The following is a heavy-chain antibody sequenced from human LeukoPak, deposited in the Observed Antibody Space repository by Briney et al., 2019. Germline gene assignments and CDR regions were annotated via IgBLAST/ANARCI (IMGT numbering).Heavy chain of an antibody. V-gene: IGHV4-59*01. Sequence: PSETLSLTCTVSVDSISSYFWNWVRQPPGKGLEWIGYISYSGSTSYNSSFNSRVTISLDTSKKQVSLKLSFVTAADTAVYFCARGVGSGGYYGSSHWHLDLWGRGTLVTVSS. CDR1: VDSISSYF. D-gene: IGHD3-22*01. CDR2: ISYSGST. CDR3: ARGVGSGGYYGSSHWHLDL. J-gene: IGHJ2*01.